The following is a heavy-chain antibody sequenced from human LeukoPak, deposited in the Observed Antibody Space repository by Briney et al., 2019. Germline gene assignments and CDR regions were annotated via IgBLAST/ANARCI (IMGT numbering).Heavy chain of an antibody. CDR1: GYSFTSYW. Sequence: GESLKISCKGSGYSFTSYWIGWVRQMPGKGLEWMGIIYPGDSDTRYSPPFQGQVTISADKSISTAYLQWSSLKASDTAMYYCARLPVYIAAAGHAWFDPWGQGTLVTVSS. J-gene: IGHJ5*02. CDR2: IYPGDSDT. D-gene: IGHD6-13*01. V-gene: IGHV5-51*01. CDR3: ARLPVYIAAAGHAWFDP.